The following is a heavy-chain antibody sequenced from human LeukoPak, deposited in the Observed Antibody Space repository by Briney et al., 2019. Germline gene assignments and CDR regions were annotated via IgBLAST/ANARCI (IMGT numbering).Heavy chain of an antibody. CDR1: GFTFSSYW. CDR3: ARGKVYSSPSNWFDP. Sequence: RGSLRHSCAASGFTFSSYWMHWVRPAPGRGLVWVSRINSDGSSTSYADSVKGRFTISRDNAKNTLYLQMNSLRAEDTAVYYCARGKVYSSPSNWFDPWGQGTLVTVSS. D-gene: IGHD6-19*01. V-gene: IGHV3-74*01. CDR2: INSDGSST. J-gene: IGHJ5*02.